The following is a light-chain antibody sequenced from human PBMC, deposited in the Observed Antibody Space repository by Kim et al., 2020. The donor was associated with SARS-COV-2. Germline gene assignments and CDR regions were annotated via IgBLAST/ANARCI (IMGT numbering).Light chain of an antibody. CDR2: DVS. V-gene: IGLV2-14*03. CDR3: SSFTTSISYV. Sequence: QSALTQPASVSGSPGQSITISCTGTSGDIGASKFVSWYQQHPGKAPNLLIYDVSKRPSGLSDRFSASKSGNTASLTISGLLAEDEADYYCSSFTTSISYVFGTGTKVTVL. CDR1: SGDIGASKF. J-gene: IGLJ1*01.